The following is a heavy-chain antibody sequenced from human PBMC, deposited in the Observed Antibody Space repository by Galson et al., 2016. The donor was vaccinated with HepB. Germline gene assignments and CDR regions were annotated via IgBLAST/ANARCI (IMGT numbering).Heavy chain of an antibody. D-gene: IGHD2-21*01. Sequence: TLSLTCSVSGGSVISGGYFWTWIRHHPDNGLEWIGYIDSRGSTHYNPSLQPRVAISADPSKNQFSLKLVSVTAADAALYYCARASGWLVDYWGRGALVTVSS. CDR1: GGSVISGGYF. V-gene: IGHV4-31*03. J-gene: IGHJ4*02. CDR2: IDSRGST. CDR3: ARASGWLVDY.